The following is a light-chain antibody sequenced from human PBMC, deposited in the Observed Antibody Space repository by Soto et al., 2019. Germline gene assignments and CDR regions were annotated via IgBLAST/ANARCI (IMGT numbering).Light chain of an antibody. J-gene: IGKJ1*01. CDR3: QQYGDSPWT. V-gene: IGKV3-20*01. Sequence: VLTQSPDCLSLSTGERATLSCRASQYISTKLAWYQQKPGQAPRLLFLGAFNMATDTPDRFSGSGSGTDFTLIISGVEAEDFAMYYCQQYGDSPWTFGQGTRVDFK. CDR2: GAF. CDR1: QYISTK.